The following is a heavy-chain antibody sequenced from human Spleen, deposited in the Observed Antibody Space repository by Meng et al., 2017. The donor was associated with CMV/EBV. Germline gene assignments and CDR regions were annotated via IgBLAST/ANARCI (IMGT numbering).Heavy chain of an antibody. Sequence: GESLKISCAASGFTFSNYAMDWVRQAPGKGLEWVAVISFDGSDIFYADSVQGRFTVSRDNSKNTLYLQMNSLRAEDTAVYYCARDSQPGDGMDVWGQGTTVTVSS. CDR1: GFTFSNYA. CDR2: ISFDGSDI. V-gene: IGHV3-30*14. CDR3: ARDSQPGDGMDV. D-gene: IGHD1-14*01. J-gene: IGHJ6*02.